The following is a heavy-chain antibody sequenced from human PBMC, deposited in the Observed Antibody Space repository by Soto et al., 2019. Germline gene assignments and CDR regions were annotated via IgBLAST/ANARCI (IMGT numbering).Heavy chain of an antibody. CDR2: INHSGST. V-gene: IGHV4-34*01. CDR1: GGSFSGYY. J-gene: IGHJ6*03. Sequence: QVQLQQWGAELLKPSETLSLTCAVYGGSFSGYYWSRIRQPPGKGLEWIGEINHSGSTNYNPSLKSRVTISVDTSKNQFSLKLSSVTAADTAAYYCARGGDYGDYVAPFVYYYYMDVWGKGTTVTVSS. CDR3: ARGGDYGDYVAPFVYYYYMDV. D-gene: IGHD4-17*01.